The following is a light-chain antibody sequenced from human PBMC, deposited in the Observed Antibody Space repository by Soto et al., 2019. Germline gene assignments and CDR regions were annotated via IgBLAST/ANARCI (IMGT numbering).Light chain of an antibody. J-gene: IGLJ2*01. V-gene: IGLV1-44*01. CDR3: SAWDDSLNGVV. Sequence: QSVLAQPPSASATPGQRVTISCSGSTSNVGSKTVSWFQHIPGTAPKLLIYSNDQRPSGVPDRFSASKSGTSASLAIGGLQSEDEADYYCSAWDDSLNGVVFGGGTQLTVL. CDR1: TSNVGSKT. CDR2: SND.